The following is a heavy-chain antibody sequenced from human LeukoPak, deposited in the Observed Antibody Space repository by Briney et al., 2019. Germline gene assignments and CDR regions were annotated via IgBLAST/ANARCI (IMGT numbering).Heavy chain of an antibody. V-gene: IGHV4-34*01. Sequence: HSETLSLTCAVYGGSFSGYYWSWIRQPPGKGLEWIGEINHSGSTNYNPSLKSRVTISVDTSKNQFSLKLSSVTAADTAVYYCARGRRERWFDPWGQGTLVTVSS. CDR2: INHSGST. D-gene: IGHD1-26*01. CDR1: GGSFSGYY. J-gene: IGHJ5*02. CDR3: ARGRRERWFDP.